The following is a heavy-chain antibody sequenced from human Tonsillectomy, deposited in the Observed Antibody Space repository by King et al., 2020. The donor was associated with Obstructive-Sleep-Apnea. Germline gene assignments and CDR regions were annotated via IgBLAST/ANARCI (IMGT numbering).Heavy chain of an antibody. CDR1: GYTFTSYD. D-gene: IGHD3-10*01. Sequence: VQLVESGAEVKKPGASVKVSCKASGYTFTSYDINWVRQATGQGLEWMGWMNPNSGNTGYAQKSQGRVTMTRNTSISTAYMELSSLRSEDTAVDYCARGMVRGAAFDPWGQGTLVTVSS. CDR3: ARGMVRGAAFDP. V-gene: IGHV1-8*01. J-gene: IGHJ5*02. CDR2: MNPNSGNT.